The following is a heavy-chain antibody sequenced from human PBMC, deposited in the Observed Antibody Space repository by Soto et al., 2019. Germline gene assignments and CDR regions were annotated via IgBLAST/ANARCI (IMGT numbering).Heavy chain of an antibody. CDR1: GGSVSNKTYY. V-gene: IGHV4-61*01. D-gene: IGHD6-13*01. J-gene: IGHJ4*02. Sequence: PSETLSLTCSVSGGSVSNKTYYWSWIRQPPGKRLEWIGYVYYSGTTNYNPSLKSRVTISVDLSKNQFSLRLGSVTAADTAMYYCARGSSRWDYWGQGTLVTVSS. CDR2: VYYSGTT. CDR3: ARGSSRWDY.